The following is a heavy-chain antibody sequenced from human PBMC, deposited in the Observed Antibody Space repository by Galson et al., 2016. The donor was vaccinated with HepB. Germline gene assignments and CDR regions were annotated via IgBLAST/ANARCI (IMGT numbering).Heavy chain of an antibody. V-gene: IGHV4-31*03. CDR1: DGSIRSGGYY. CDR3: ARGRGYTYGYARFFDY. D-gene: IGHD5-18*01. J-gene: IGHJ4*02. Sequence: TLSLTCSVSDGSIRSGGYYGSWIRQHPGKGLEWIGYISNTGGTQYNPSLKRRVTIALDTSKNHFSLRLSSVTAADTAVYYCARGRGYTYGYARFFDYWDQGTLVTLSS. CDR2: ISNTGGT.